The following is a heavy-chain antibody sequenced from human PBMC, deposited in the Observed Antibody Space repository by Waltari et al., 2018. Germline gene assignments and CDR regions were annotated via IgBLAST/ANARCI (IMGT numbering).Heavy chain of an antibody. CDR1: GDSITTDLYY. D-gene: IGHD2-21*01. Sequence: QVQLQESGPGLVAPSQTLSLHCTVAGDSITTDLYYWGWIRQPAGKGLEWIGSIHSSGLTEYKPSLKSRVAISRDTSKNQFSLNLSSVTAADTAVYYCARSAKCESSSDSCDLVAIWGQGTLVTVSS. CDR3: ARSAKCESSSDSCDLVAI. V-gene: IGHV4-61*02. CDR2: IHSSGLT. J-gene: IGHJ4*02.